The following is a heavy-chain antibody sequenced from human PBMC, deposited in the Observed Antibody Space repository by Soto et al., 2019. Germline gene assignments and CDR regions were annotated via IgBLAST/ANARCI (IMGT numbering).Heavy chain of an antibody. J-gene: IGHJ6*02. D-gene: IGHD2-2*01. CDR2: IYPGDSDT. CDR3: ARNKGYCSSTSCYGMDV. CDR1: GYSFTSYW. V-gene: IGHV5-51*01. Sequence: PGESLKISCKGSGYSFTSYWIVWVRQMPGKGLEWMGTIYPGDSDTRYSPSFQGQVTISADKSIGTAYLQWNSLKASDTAMYFCARNKGYCSSTSCYGMDVWGQGAAVTVSS.